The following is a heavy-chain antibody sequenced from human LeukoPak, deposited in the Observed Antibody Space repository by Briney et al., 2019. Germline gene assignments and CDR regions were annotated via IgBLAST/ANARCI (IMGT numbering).Heavy chain of an antibody. D-gene: IGHD3-10*01. CDR3: AREGLNMVRGVIPKEAWGWFDP. J-gene: IGHJ5*02. CDR2: IYISGST. Sequence: PSETLSLTCTVSGGSISSGSYYWNWIRQPAGKGLEWIGRIYISGSTNYNPSLKSRVTISVDTSKNHFSLKLSSVTAADTAVYYCAREGLNMVRGVIPKEAWGWFDPWGQGTLVTVSS. CDR1: GGSISSGSYY. V-gene: IGHV4-61*02.